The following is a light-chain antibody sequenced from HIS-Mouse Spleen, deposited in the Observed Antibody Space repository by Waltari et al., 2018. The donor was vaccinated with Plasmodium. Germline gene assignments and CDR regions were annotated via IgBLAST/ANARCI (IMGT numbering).Light chain of an antibody. CDR1: NIGSKS. J-gene: IGLJ3*02. CDR2: DDS. V-gene: IGLV3-21*02. CDR3: QVWDSSSDHRV. Sequence: SYVLTQPPSVSVAPGQTARITCGGHNIGSKSVHLYQQKPGQAPVLVVYDDSARPSGIPERFSGSNSGNTATLTISRVEAGDEADYYCQVWDSSSDHRVFGGGTKLTVL.